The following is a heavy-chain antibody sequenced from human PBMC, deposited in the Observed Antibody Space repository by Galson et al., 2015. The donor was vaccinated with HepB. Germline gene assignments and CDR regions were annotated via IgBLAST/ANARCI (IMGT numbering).Heavy chain of an antibody. V-gene: IGHV1-46*01. CDR1: GYTFTNYY. D-gene: IGHD2-2*01. CDR2: INQTSDTT. Sequence: SVKVSCKASGYTFTNYYMHWVRQAPGQGLEWMGIINQTSDTTRKNQKLKERVTMHRDTSTSTLYMDLSSLRSEDTAVYYCAREVVPAAYYGMDVWGQGTTVTVS. J-gene: IGHJ6*02. CDR3: AREVVPAAYYGMDV.